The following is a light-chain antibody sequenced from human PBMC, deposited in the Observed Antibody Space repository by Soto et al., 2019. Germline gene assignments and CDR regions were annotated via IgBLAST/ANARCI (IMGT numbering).Light chain of an antibody. J-gene: IGKJ4*01. CDR1: QNIGST. CDR3: EQSNSWPLT. CDR2: RAS. V-gene: IGKV3-15*01. Sequence: EIVMTQSPLTLSVSPGESATLSCRTSQNIGSTLAWYQQKPVQAPRLLIDRASTRATGITATFSGSGAGTEFTLTISSLQSEDFAVYHGEQSNSWPLTFGGGTKVEI.